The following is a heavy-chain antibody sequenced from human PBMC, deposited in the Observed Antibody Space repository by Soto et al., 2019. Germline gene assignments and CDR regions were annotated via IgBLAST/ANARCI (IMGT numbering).Heavy chain of an antibody. CDR1: GFTFSSYS. CDR2: ISSSSSYI. V-gene: IGHV3-21*01. D-gene: IGHD5-12*01. Sequence: EVQLVESGGGLVKPGGSLRLSCAASGFTFSSYSMNWVRQAPGKGLEWVSSISSSSSYIYYADSVKGRFTISRDNAKNSLYLQMNSLRAEDTAVYYCARDGYGGYYYGMDVWGQGTTVTVSS. CDR3: ARDGYGGYYYGMDV. J-gene: IGHJ6*02.